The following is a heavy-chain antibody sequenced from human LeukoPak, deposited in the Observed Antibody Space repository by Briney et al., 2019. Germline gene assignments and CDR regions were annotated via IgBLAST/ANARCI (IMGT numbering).Heavy chain of an antibody. CDR1: GGSISSGSYY. CDR2: IYTSGST. V-gene: IGHV4-61*02. D-gene: IGHD4-17*01. J-gene: IGHJ5*02. CDR3: ASSVYGDYVWNWFDP. Sequence: RTSQTLSLTCTVSGGSISSGSYYWSWIRQPAGKGLEWIGRIYTSGSTNYNPSLKSRVTISVDTSKNQFSLKLSSVTAADTAVYYCASSVYGDYVWNWFDPWGQGTLVTVSS.